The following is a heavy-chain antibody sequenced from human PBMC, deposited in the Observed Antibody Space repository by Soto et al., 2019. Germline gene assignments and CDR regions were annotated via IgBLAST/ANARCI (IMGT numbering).Heavy chain of an antibody. D-gene: IGHD3-10*02. CDR1: GGYISSYY. V-gene: IGHV4-59*01. CDR3: ANMIGDPVLSFDS. CDR2: IFYSGST. J-gene: IGHJ5*01. Sequence: QVQLQESGPGLVKPSETLSLTCTVSGGYISSYYWSWIRQPPGKGLEWIGFIFYSGSTSYNPSLKRLATISIDTSEYQFSLKLNSVTAEDPAVYYCANMIGDPVLSFDSWGQGTLVAVSS.